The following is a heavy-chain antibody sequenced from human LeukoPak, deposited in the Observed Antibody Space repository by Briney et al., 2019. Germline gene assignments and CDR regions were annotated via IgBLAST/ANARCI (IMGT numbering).Heavy chain of an antibody. CDR1: GYTLTELS. Sequence: ASVKVSCKVSGYTLTELSMHWVRQAPGKGLEWMGGSDPEDGETIYAQKFQGRVTMTEDTSTDTACMELSSLRSEDTAVYHCATSDYYYYYGMDVWGQGTTVTVSS. J-gene: IGHJ6*02. CDR2: SDPEDGET. V-gene: IGHV1-24*01. CDR3: ATSDYYYYYGMDV.